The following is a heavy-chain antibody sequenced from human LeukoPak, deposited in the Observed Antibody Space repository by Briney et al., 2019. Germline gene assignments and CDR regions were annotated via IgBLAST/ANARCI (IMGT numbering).Heavy chain of an antibody. D-gene: IGHD3-9*01. CDR1: GFTFSSYS. CDR3: ARDSDYDILTGYSYYFDY. V-gene: IGHV3-21*01. J-gene: IGHJ4*02. Sequence: GGSLRLSCAASGFTFSSYSMNWVRQAPGKGLEWVSSISSSSSYIYYADSVKGRFTISRDNAENSLYLQMNSLRAEDTAVYYCARDSDYDILTGYSYYFDYWGQGTLVTVSS. CDR2: ISSSSSYI.